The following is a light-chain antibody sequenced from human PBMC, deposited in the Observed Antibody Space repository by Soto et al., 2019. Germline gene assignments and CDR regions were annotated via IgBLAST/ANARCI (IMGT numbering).Light chain of an antibody. CDR1: QSVSSNY. V-gene: IGKV3-11*01. CDR2: GAS. Sequence: ERVLTQSPGTLSLSPGERATLSCRASQSVSSNYLAWYQQKPGQAPRLLIYGASTRATGIPARFSGSGSGTDFTLTISSLEPEDFAVYYCHQRQSWPRTFGQGTKVDIK. CDR3: HQRQSWPRT. J-gene: IGKJ1*01.